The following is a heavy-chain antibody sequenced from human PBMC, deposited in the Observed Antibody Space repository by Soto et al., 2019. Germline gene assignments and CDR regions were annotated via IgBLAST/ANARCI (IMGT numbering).Heavy chain of an antibody. CDR1: GFTFSSYG. D-gene: IGHD1-26*01. CDR2: IWYDGSNK. CDR3: AREEPDIRGMDV. V-gene: IGHV3-33*01. J-gene: IGHJ6*02. Sequence: GGSLRLSCAASGFTFSSYGMHWVRQAPGKGLEWVAVIWYDGSNKYYADSVKGRFTISRDNSKNTLYLQMNSLRAEDTAVYYCAREEPDIRGMDVWGQGTTVTVSS.